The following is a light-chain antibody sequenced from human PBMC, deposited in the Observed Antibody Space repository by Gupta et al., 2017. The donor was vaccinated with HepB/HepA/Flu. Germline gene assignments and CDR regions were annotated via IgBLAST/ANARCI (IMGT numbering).Light chain of an antibody. Sequence: DLLLSQSPPPLPVTPREPASISCRSRQSLRDSNGDNYLDWYLQKPGQSPQGLMFLSSHRASGVPDRFSGSGSGTDFTRKIKRVEAEDVGVYYCMQGLQTPQTFGQGTKVEIK. CDR2: LSS. J-gene: IGKJ1*01. V-gene: IGKV2-28*01. CDR1: QSLRDSNGDNY. CDR3: MQGLQTPQT.